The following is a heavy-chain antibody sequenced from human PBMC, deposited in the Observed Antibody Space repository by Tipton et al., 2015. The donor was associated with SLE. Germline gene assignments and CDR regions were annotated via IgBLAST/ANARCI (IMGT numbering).Heavy chain of an antibody. CDR3: ARGDYYDSSGPEALDY. J-gene: IGHJ4*02. V-gene: IGHV4-38-2*01. CDR1: GYSISSGYY. D-gene: IGHD3-22*01. Sequence: TLSLTCAVSGYSISSGYYWGWIRQPPGKGLEWIGSIYHSGSTYYNPSLKSRVTISVDTSKNQFSLKLSSVTAADTAVYYCARGDYYDSSGPEALDYWGQGTLVTVSS. CDR2: IYHSGST.